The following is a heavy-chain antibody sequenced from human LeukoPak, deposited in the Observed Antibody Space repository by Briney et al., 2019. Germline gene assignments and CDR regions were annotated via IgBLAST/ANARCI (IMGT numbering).Heavy chain of an antibody. D-gene: IGHD5-12*01. CDR3: ANGEYSGYVGFDY. V-gene: IGHV3-23*01. Sequence: PGGSLRLSCADSGSTFGSYAMSWVRQAPGTGLEWVSSISGSGATTHYADSVKGRFTISRDNSKNTLYLQMNSLRVEDTAVYYCANGEYSGYVGFDYWGPGTLVTVSS. J-gene: IGHJ4*02. CDR2: ISGSGATT. CDR1: GSTFGSYA.